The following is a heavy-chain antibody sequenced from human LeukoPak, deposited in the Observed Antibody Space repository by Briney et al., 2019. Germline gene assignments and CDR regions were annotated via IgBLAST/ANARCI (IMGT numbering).Heavy chain of an antibody. J-gene: IGHJ4*02. Sequence: SATLSLTCTVSGGSISSGSYYWSWIRQPAGKGLEWFGRIYTSGSTNYNPSLKSRVTISVDTSKNQFSLKQSSVTAAYTAVYYCARDRRTGTTFSFDYWGQGTLVTVSS. D-gene: IGHD1-7*01. CDR3: ARDRRTGTTFSFDY. CDR2: IYTSGST. V-gene: IGHV4-61*02. CDR1: GGSISSGSYY.